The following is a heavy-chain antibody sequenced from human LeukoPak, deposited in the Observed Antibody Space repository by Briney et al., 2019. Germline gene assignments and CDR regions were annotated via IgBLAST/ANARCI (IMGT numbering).Heavy chain of an antibody. D-gene: IGHD1-26*01. J-gene: IGHJ3*02. CDR3: ARPLGIVGAKGAFDI. CDR1: GGSISSYY. CDR2: IYYSGST. Sequence: SETLSLTCTVSGGSISSYYWSWIRQPPGTGLEWIGYIYYSGSTNYNPSLKSRVTISVDTSKNQFSLKLSSVTAADTAVYYCARPLGIVGAKGAFDIWGQGTMVTVSS. V-gene: IGHV4-59*08.